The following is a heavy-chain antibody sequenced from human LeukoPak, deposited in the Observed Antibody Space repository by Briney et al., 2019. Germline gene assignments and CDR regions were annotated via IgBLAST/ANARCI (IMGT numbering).Heavy chain of an antibody. J-gene: IGHJ4*02. CDR1: GFTFSSYW. D-gene: IGHD3-3*01. CDR3: ARGRAIFGVAPDY. CDR2: IKTDGSST. Sequence: GGSLRLSCAASGFTFSSYWTHWVRQSPGKGPVWVSRIKTDGSSTNYADSVKGRFTISRDNAKNTLYLQMNSLRADDMAVYYCARGRAIFGVAPDYWGQGTLVTVSS. V-gene: IGHV3-74*01.